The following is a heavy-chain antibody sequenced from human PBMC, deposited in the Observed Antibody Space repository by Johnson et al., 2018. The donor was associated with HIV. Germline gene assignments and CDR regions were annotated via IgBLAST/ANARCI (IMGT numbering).Heavy chain of an antibody. Sequence: EVQLVESGGGLVQPGGSLRLSCVASGFTFSSYTLHWVRQAPGKGLEYVSAISSNGGSTYYANSVKGRFTISRDNSKNTLYLQMGNLRADDMAVYYCAREETTAPAAFDIWGQGTMVTVSS. J-gene: IGHJ3*02. CDR1: GFTFSSYT. CDR2: ISSNGGST. V-gene: IGHV3-64*01. D-gene: IGHD4-17*01. CDR3: AREETTAPAAFDI.